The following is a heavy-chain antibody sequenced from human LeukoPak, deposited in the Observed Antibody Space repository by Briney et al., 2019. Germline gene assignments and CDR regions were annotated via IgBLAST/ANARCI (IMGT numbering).Heavy chain of an antibody. D-gene: IGHD2-2*01. J-gene: IGHJ4*02. Sequence: SETLSLTCSVSGGSISSSGYYWGWIRQPPGKGLEWIGSIYYSGSTYYNPSLKSRVTISVDTSKNQFSRKLSSVTAADTAVFYCARYCSSTSCYGFDYWGQGTLVTVSS. CDR3: ARYCSSTSCYGFDY. CDR1: GGSISSSGYY. CDR2: IYYSGST. V-gene: IGHV4-39*01.